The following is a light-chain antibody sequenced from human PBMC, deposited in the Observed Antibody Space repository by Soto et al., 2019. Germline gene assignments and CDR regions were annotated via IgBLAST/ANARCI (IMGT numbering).Light chain of an antibody. V-gene: IGLV1-51*01. CDR3: GTWDSSLSAAV. Sequence: QSVLTQPPSVSAAPGQKVTISFSGSSSNIGNNYVSWYQQLPGTAPKLLIYDNNKRPSGIPDRFSGSKSGTSATLGITGLQTGDEADYYCGTWDSSLSAAVFGGGTKVTVL. CDR2: DNN. J-gene: IGLJ2*01. CDR1: SSNIGNNY.